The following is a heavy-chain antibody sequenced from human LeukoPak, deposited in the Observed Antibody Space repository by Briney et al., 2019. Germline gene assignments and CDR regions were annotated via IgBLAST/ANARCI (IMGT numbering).Heavy chain of an antibody. Sequence: GASVKVSCKASGYTFTSYGISWVRQAPGQGLEWMGWISAYNGNTNYAQKLQGRVTMTTDTSTSTAYMELRSLRSDDTDVYYCARDTPNYDSSGYSPYYYYYYGMDVWGQGTTVTVSS. D-gene: IGHD3-22*01. CDR3: ARDTPNYDSSGYSPYYYYYYGMDV. CDR2: ISAYNGNT. J-gene: IGHJ6*02. V-gene: IGHV1-18*01. CDR1: GYTFTSYG.